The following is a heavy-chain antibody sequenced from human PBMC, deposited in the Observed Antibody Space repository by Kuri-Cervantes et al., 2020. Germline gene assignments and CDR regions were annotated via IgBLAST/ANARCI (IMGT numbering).Heavy chain of an antibody. CDR1: GFTFTNYA. J-gene: IGHJ6*03. CDR2: ISGSGDST. CDR3: ARNSRYIGASYYYYYMDV. D-gene: IGHD6-13*01. V-gene: IGHV3-23*01. Sequence: GGSLRLSCAASGFTFTNYAMTWVRQAPGKGLEWVSAISGSGDSTYSADSVKGRFTISRDNAKKLLYLQMNSLRAEDTAVYYCARNSRYIGASYYYYYMDVWGKGTTVTVSS.